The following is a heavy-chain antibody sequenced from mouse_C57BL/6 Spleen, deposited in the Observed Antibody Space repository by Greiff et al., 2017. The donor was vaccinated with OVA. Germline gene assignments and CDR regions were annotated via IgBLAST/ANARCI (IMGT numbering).Heavy chain of an antibody. CDR2: IDPSDSET. CDR1: GYTFTSYW. V-gene: IGHV1-52*01. J-gene: IGHJ1*03. D-gene: IGHD2-3*01. CDR3: ARYGDGYYAWYFDV. Sequence: QVQLQQPGAELVRPGSSVKLSCKASGYTFTSYWMHWVKQRPIQGLEWIGNIDPSDSETHYNQKFKDKATLTVDKSSSTAYMQLSSLTSEDSAVYYCARYGDGYYAWYFDVWGTGTTVTVSS.